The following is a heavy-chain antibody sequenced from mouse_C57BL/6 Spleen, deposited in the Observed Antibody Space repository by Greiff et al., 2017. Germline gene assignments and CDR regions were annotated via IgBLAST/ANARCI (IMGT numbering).Heavy chain of an antibody. V-gene: IGHV7-3*01. CDR1: GFTFTDYY. CDR2: IRNKANGYTT. D-gene: IGHD2-3*01. Sequence: DVHLVESGGGLVQPGGSLSLSCAASGFTFTDYYMSWVRQPPGKALEWLGFIRNKANGYTTEYSASVKGRFTISRDNSQSILYLQMNALRAEDSATYYCARTYDGYFNFDYWGQGTTLTVSS. CDR3: ARTYDGYFNFDY. J-gene: IGHJ2*01.